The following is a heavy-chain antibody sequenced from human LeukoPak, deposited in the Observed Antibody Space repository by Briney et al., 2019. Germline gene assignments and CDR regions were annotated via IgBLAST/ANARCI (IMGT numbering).Heavy chain of an antibody. CDR2: INHSGGT. CDR3: ARGDLGSGALRGYYYMDV. Sequence: SETLSLTCAVYGGSFSAYHWSWIRQPPGKGLEWIGEINHSGGTNYNPSLKSRVTISVDTSKNQSSLNLTPVTAADTAVYYCARGDLGSGALRGYYYMDVWGKGTTVTVSS. CDR1: GGSFSAYH. J-gene: IGHJ6*03. D-gene: IGHD3-16*01. V-gene: IGHV4-34*01.